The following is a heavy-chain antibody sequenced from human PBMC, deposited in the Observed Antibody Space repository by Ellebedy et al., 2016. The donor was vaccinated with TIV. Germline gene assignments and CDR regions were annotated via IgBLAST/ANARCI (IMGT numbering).Heavy chain of an antibody. CDR2: ISGSGGST. Sequence: GGSLRLXXAASGFPFSTYAMNWVRQAPGKGLEWVSAISGSGGSTYYADSVRGRFTISRDNAVNTLYLQLNSLRADDTAVYFCARDLVLGSGSSDLWGQGTLVTVSS. CDR3: ARDLVLGSGSSDL. D-gene: IGHD3-10*01. CDR1: GFPFSTYA. V-gene: IGHV3-23*01. J-gene: IGHJ4*02.